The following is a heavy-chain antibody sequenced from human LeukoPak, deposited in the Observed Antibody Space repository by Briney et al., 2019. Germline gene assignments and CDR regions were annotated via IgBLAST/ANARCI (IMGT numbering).Heavy chain of an antibody. D-gene: IGHD6-19*01. Sequence: GGSLRLSCAASGFDFSTYTMNWVRQAPGKGLEWVSSISSSSSYIYYADSVKGRFTISRDNAKNSLYLQMNSLGAEDTAVYYCAREPPMGVSSGRYESGAFDIWGQGTMVTVSS. CDR3: AREPPMGVSSGRYESGAFDI. V-gene: IGHV3-21*01. CDR1: GFDFSTYT. J-gene: IGHJ3*02. CDR2: ISSSSSYI.